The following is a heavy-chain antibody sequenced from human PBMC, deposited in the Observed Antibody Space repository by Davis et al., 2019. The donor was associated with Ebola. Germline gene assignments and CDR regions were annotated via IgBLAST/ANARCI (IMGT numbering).Heavy chain of an antibody. J-gene: IGHJ4*02. V-gene: IGHV3-21*01. D-gene: IGHD5/OR15-5a*01. Sequence: GESLKISCAASGFTFNSYAMNWVRQAPGKGLEWVSSITSSSSHIYYADSVKGRFTISRDNAKNSLYLQMNSLRAEDTAVYYCVSAVNSVSNYWGQGTLVTVSS. CDR2: ITSSSSHI. CDR3: VSAVNSVSNY. CDR1: GFTFNSYA.